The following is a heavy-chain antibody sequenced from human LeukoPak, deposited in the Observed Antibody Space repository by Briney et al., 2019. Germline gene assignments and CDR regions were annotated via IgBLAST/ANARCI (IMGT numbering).Heavy chain of an antibody. V-gene: IGHV3-21*01. J-gene: IGHJ5*02. CDR2: ISSSSSYI. Sequence: GGSLRLSCAASGFTFSSYSMNWVRQAPGKGLEWVSSISSSSSYIYYADSVKGRFTISRDNAKNSLYLQMNSLRAEDTAVYYCARARAQTVCNWFDPWGQGTLVTVSS. D-gene: IGHD2-8*01. CDR1: GFTFSSYS. CDR3: ARARAQTVCNWFDP.